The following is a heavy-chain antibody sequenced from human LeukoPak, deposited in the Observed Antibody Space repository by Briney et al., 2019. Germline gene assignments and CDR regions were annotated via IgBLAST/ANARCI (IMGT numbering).Heavy chain of an antibody. V-gene: IGHV4-30-2*01. CDR2: IPHSGST. D-gene: IGHD4-17*01. Sequence: PSETLSLTCAVSGGSISSGGYSWSWIRQPPGKGLEWIGYIPHSGSTYYNPPLKSRVTISVDRSKNQFSLKLSSVTAADTAMYYCARGRDYGDYARFDPWGQGTLVTVSS. CDR3: ARGRDYGDYARFDP. J-gene: IGHJ5*02. CDR1: GGSISSGGYS.